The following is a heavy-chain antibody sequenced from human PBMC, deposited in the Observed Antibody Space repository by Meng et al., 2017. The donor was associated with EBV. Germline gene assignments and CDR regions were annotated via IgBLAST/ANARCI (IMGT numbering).Heavy chain of an antibody. CDR2: IRSQVDGRTA. CDR1: EFTFTSAW. Sequence: EVQLVESGGGLEKPGESLKLSCAASEFTFTSAWMNWVRQAPGEGLEWVGRIRSQVDGRTADYSAPVKGRFTISRDDSKHTLYLQMNSLKIEDSAVYYCTTDEGGSRFWGQGTLVTVSS. CDR3: TTDEGGSRF. V-gene: IGHV3-15*01. D-gene: IGHD1-26*01. J-gene: IGHJ4*02.